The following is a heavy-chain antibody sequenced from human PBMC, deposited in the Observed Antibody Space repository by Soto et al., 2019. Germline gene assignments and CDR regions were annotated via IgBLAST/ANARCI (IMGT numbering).Heavy chain of an antibody. CDR1: GGTFSRYT. Sequence: QVQLVQSGAEVRKPGSSVKVSCKASGGTFSRYTITWVRQAPGQGLEWMGGITPMFGTPNYAQKFQGRVTITADESTSTAYIELSSLRSEDTAMYYCARDGTLYDSGAYYYLYWGQGTLVTVSS. V-gene: IGHV1-69*01. J-gene: IGHJ4*02. CDR3: ARDGTLYDSGAYYYLY. CDR2: ITPMFGTP. D-gene: IGHD3-22*01.